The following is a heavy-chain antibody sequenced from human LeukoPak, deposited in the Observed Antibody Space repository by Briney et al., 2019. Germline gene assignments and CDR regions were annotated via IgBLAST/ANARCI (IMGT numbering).Heavy chain of an antibody. D-gene: IGHD1-26*01. V-gene: IGHV1-46*01. J-gene: IGHJ5*02. CDR3: ARAQSGSYLGNWFDP. CDR2: INPSGGST. CDR1: GYTFTSYY. Sequence: ASVKVSCKASGYTFTSYYMHWVRQAPGQGLEWMGIINPSGGSTSYAQNFQGRVTMTRDTSTSTVYMELSSLRSEDTAVYYCARAQSGSYLGNWFDPWGQGTLVTVSS.